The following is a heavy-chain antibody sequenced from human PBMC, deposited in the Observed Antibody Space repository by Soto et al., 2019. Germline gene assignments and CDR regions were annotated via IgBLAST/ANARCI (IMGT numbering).Heavy chain of an antibody. CDR3: ARIIGYCRNNDCSWTFDI. D-gene: IGHD2-2*03. Sequence: GESLKISCKTSGYSFISYWVAWVRQKPGKGLEWMGTFYPGDSTSTYSPSFQGQVAISVDKSISTAYLHLSSLKASDTAMYYCARIIGYCRNNDCSWTFDIWGQGTTVTVSS. J-gene: IGHJ3*02. CDR1: GYSFISYW. V-gene: IGHV5-51*01. CDR2: FYPGDSTS.